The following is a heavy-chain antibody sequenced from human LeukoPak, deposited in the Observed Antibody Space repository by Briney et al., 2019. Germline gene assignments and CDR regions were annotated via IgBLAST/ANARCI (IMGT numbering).Heavy chain of an antibody. V-gene: IGHV4-34*01. D-gene: IGHD6-19*01. CDR2: INHSGST. Sequence: PSETLSLTCAVYGGPFSGYYWSWLRQPPGKGLEWIGEINHSGSTNYNPSLKSRVTISVDTSKNQFSLKLSSLTAADTAVYYCARGSGWTHFGYWGQGTLVTVSS. CDR3: ARGSGWTHFGY. CDR1: GGPFSGYY. J-gene: IGHJ4*02.